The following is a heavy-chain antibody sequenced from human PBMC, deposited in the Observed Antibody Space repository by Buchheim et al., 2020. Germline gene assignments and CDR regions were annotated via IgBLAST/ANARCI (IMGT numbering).Heavy chain of an antibody. Sequence: EVQLVESGGGLVQPGGSLRLSCAASGFTFSSYWMTWVRQAPGKGLEWVANIKQDGSERYYVDSVKGRFAISRDNDKNSLLLQMNSLRAGDTAVYYCARRRGDHTHYYFDYWGQGTL. CDR1: GFTFSSYW. CDR3: ARRRGDHTHYYFDY. J-gene: IGHJ4*02. CDR2: IKQDGSER. V-gene: IGHV3-7*01. D-gene: IGHD5-24*01.